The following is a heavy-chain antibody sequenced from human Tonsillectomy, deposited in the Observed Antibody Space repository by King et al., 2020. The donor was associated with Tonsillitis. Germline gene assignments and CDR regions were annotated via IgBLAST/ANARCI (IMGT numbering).Heavy chain of an antibody. V-gene: IGHV3-30-3*01. D-gene: IGHD3-3*01. CDR2: ISYDGSNK. Sequence: VQLVESGGGVVQPGRSLRLSCAASGFTFSSYAMHWVRQAPGKGLEWVAVISYDGSNKYYADSVKGRFTISRDNSKNTLYLQMNSLRAEDTAVYYCARDLVGGYYLGDWYFDLWGRGTLVTVSS. CDR3: ARDLVGGYYLGDWYFDL. J-gene: IGHJ2*01. CDR1: GFTFSSYA.